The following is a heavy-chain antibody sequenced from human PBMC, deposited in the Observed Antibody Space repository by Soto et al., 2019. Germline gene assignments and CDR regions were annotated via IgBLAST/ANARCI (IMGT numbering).Heavy chain of an antibody. CDR2: ISEQGTA. CDR3: ATSIHNFGPHAFEI. V-gene: IGHV3-53*01. CDR1: GFSVRDKY. J-gene: IGHJ3*02. D-gene: IGHD1-1*01. Sequence: GGSLRLSCAASGFSVRDKYMTWVRQAPGQGLEWVSPISEQGTAVHADSVKGRFTISRDISKKALYLEMNNLRADDTALYYCATSIHNFGPHAFEIWGQGTMVTVSS.